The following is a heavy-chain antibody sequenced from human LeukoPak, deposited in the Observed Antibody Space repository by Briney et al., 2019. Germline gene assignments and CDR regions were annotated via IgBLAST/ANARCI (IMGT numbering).Heavy chain of an antibody. CDR1: GYTFTNYD. V-gene: IGHV1-8*03. CDR2: MNPNSANT. CDR3: ARGKRYDSGSYYTDY. Sequence: ASVKVSYKASGYTFTNYDINWVRQTTGQGLEWMGWMNPNSANTGYAQNFQGRVTITMNTSISTAYMDLSSLRSEDTAVYYCARGKRYDSGSYYTDYWGQGTLVTVSS. J-gene: IGHJ4*02. D-gene: IGHD3-10*01.